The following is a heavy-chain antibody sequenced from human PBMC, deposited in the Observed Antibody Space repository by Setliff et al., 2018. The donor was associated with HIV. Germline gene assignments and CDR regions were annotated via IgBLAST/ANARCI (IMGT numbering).Heavy chain of an antibody. Sequence: SETLSLTCAVSGYSISSGYYWGWIRQPPGRGLEWIGSIYHSGSTYDSPSLKSRVTISVDTSKNQFSVKLTSVTAADTAVYYCARAEMATIVAFDIWGQGTRVTVSS. J-gene: IGHJ3*02. CDR1: GYSISSGYY. CDR3: ARAEMATIVAFDI. CDR2: IYHSGST. V-gene: IGHV4-38-2*01. D-gene: IGHD5-12*01.